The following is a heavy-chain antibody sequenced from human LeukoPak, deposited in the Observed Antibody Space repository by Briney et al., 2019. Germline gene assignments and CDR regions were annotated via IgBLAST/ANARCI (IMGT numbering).Heavy chain of an antibody. CDR3: AREIAAAGTRDFDY. Sequence: GGSLRLSCAASGFTFSSYSMNWVRQALGKGLEWVSYISSSSSTIYYADSVKGRFTTSRDNAKNSLYLQTNSLRAEDTAVYYCAREIAAAGTRDFDYWGQGTLVTVSS. J-gene: IGHJ4*02. CDR1: GFTFSSYS. V-gene: IGHV3-48*01. D-gene: IGHD6-13*01. CDR2: ISSSSSTI.